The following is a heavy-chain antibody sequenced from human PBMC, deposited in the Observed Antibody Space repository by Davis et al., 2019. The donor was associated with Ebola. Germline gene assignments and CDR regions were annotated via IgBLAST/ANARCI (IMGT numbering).Heavy chain of an antibody. Sequence: GESLKISCAASGFTFSSNYMSWVRQAPGKGLEWVSVIYSGGSTYYADSVKGRFTISRDNSKKTLYLQMNSLRAEDTAVYYCAKGSIAVALFDYWGQGTLVTVSS. V-gene: IGHV3-53*01. J-gene: IGHJ4*02. D-gene: IGHD6-19*01. CDR2: IYSGGST. CDR1: GFTFSSNY. CDR3: AKGSIAVALFDY.